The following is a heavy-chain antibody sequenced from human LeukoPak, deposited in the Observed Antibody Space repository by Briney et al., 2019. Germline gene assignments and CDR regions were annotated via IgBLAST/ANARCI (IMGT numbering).Heavy chain of an antibody. CDR1: GFTFSSYS. J-gene: IGHJ4*02. CDR2: ISSSGSTI. D-gene: IGHD2-15*01. CDR3: ARDLSLYCSGGSCYSLNY. V-gene: IGHV3-48*04. Sequence: HPGGSLRLSCAASGFTFSSYSMNWVRQAPGKGLEWVSYISSSGSTIYYADSVKGRFTISRDNAKNSLYLQMNSLRAEDTAVYYCARDLSLYCSGGSCYSLNYWGQGTLVTVSS.